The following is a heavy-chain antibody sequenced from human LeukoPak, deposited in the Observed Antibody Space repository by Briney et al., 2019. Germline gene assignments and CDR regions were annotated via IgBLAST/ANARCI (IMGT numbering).Heavy chain of an antibody. Sequence: ASVKVSCKASGYTFTGYYMHWERQAPGPGIEWMGRINTNSGGTNYSHKLQGRVSRIRDTSISTAYMELSRMRSDDTAVYYCARVVTGTTVTPTYYFDYWGQGTLVTVSS. V-gene: IGHV1-2*06. CDR1: GYTFTGYY. CDR2: INTNSGGT. D-gene: IGHD4-17*01. CDR3: ARVVTGTTVTPTYYFDY. J-gene: IGHJ4*02.